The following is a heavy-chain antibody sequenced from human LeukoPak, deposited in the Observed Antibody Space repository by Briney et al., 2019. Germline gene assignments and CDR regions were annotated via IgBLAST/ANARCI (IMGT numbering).Heavy chain of an antibody. CDR1: GGSVSSVSHY. Sequence: TSETLSLTCSVSGGSVSSVSHYWSWLRQPPGKGLEWIGYIYYSGSTNYNPFLKSRVTISVDTSKNQFSLKLSSVTAADTAVYYCARGSIAAAVVEDYWGQGTLVTVSS. D-gene: IGHD6-13*01. CDR2: IYYSGST. V-gene: IGHV4-61*01. J-gene: IGHJ4*02. CDR3: ARGSIAAAVVEDY.